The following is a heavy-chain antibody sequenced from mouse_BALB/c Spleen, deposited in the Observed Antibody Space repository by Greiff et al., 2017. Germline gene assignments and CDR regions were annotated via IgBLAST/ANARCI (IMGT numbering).Heavy chain of an antibody. CDR1: GFSLTSYG. V-gene: IGHV2-9*02. J-gene: IGHJ3*01. D-gene: IGHD2-14*01. CDR2: IWAGGST. Sequence: VQLVESGPDLVAPSQSLSITCTVSGFSLTSYGVHWVRQPPGKGLEWLGVIWAGGSTNYNSALMSRLSISKDNSKSQVFLKMNSLQTDDTAMYYCAIYYRYDWFAYWGQGTLVTVSA. CDR3: AIYYRYDWFAY.